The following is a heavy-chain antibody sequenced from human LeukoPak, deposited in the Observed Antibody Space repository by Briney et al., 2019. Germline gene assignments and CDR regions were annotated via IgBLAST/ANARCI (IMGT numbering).Heavy chain of an antibody. CDR2: INQDGHEK. CDR3: VRDMDV. Sequence: GGSPRLSCVTSGFTFSNYWMTWVRQAPGKGLEWVANINQDGHEKNYVDSVKGRFTISRDNPKNSLYLQMNSLRAEDTAVYFCVRDMDVWAQGTTVTVSS. V-gene: IGHV3-7*05. J-gene: IGHJ6*02. CDR1: GFTFSNYW.